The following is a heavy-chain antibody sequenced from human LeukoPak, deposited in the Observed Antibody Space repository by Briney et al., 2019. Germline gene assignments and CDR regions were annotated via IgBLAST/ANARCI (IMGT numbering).Heavy chain of an antibody. CDR2: IYYSGST. CDR1: GGSISSHY. Sequence: SETLSLTCTVSGGSISSHYWSWIQQPPGKGLEWIGYIYYSGSTNYNPSLKSRVTISVDTSKNQFSLKLSSVTAADTAVYYCARGVDYDFWSGYRYYFDYWGQGTLVTVSS. V-gene: IGHV4-59*11. J-gene: IGHJ4*02. CDR3: ARGVDYDFWSGYRYYFDY. D-gene: IGHD3-3*01.